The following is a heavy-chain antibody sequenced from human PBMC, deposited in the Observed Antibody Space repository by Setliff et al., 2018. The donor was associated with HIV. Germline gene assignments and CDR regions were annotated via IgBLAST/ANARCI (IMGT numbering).Heavy chain of an antibody. Sequence: PGESLKISCAASGFTFRNAWMNWVRQAPGKGLEWVSYISSSSGTIKHYADSVEGRFTISRDNAKNSLYLQMNSLKAEDTAVYYCARDSSRGDRLRYWGQGTLVTVSS. J-gene: IGHJ4*02. D-gene: IGHD2-21*02. CDR2: ISSSSGTI. V-gene: IGHV3-48*01. CDR1: GFTFRNAW. CDR3: ARDSSRGDRLRY.